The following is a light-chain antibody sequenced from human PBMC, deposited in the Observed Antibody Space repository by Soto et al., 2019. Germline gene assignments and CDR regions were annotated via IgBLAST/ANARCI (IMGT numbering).Light chain of an antibody. CDR1: QSVLYSSNNKNY. J-gene: IGKJ4*01. V-gene: IGKV4-1*01. Sequence: DIVMTQSPESLAVSVGERATINYKSSQSVLYSSNNKNYLAWYQQKPGQPPKLLIFWASTRESGVPDRFSGSGSGTDFTLTISSLQAEDVAVYYCQQYYTTPLTFGGGTKVEIK. CDR3: QQYYTTPLT. CDR2: WAS.